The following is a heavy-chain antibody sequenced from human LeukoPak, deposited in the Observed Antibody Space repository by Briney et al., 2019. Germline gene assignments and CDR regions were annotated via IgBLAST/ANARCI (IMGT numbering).Heavy chain of an antibody. CDR3: ARGARAGYNLEPFDY. CDR1: GGSISSYY. Sequence: PSETLSLTCTVSGGSISSYYWSWIRQPPGKGLEWIGYIYYSGNTNHNPSLKSRVTISVDTSKNQFSLKLSSVTAADTAVYYCARGARAGYNLEPFDYWGQGTLVTVSS. CDR2: IYYSGNT. D-gene: IGHD5-24*01. V-gene: IGHV4-59*08. J-gene: IGHJ4*02.